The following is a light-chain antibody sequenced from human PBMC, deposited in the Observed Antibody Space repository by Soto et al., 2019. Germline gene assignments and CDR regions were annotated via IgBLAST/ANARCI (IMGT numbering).Light chain of an antibody. CDR2: AAS. J-gene: IGKJ3*01. CDR3: QQLNSYVFA. V-gene: IGKV1-9*01. Sequence: DIPLTQSPSFLSASVGDRVTITCRASQDVSRYLAWYQQKPGKAPNLLIYAASTLRSGVPSRFSGSGSETEFILTISSLQPEDFATYYCQQLNSYVFAFGPGTKVDIK. CDR1: QDVSRY.